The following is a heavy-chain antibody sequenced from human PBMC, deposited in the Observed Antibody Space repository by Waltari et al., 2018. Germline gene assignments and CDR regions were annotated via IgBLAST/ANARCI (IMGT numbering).Heavy chain of an antibody. Sequence: QVQLQESGPGLVKPSETLSLTCAVSGYSISSYYWSWIRQPAGKGLEWIWSIYTSGSTNYNPSIKSRGTISVDKSKNQFALKLSSVTAADTAVYYCARGSGYSSGWYSQDGDYFDYWGQGTLVTVSS. CDR3: ARGSGYSSGWYSQDGDYFDY. V-gene: IGHV4-4*07. CDR1: GYSISSYY. D-gene: IGHD6-19*01. J-gene: IGHJ4*02. CDR2: IYTSGST.